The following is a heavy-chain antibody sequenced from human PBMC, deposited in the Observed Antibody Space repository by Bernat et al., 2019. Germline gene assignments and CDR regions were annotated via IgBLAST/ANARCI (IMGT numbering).Heavy chain of an antibody. Sequence: QVQLQESGPGLVKPSETLSLTCTVSGGSISSYYWSWIRQPPGKGLEWIGYIYYSGSTNYNPSLKSRVTISVDTSKNQFSLKLSSVTAADTAVYYCARQRGLINWFDPWGQGTLVTVSS. CDR1: GGSISSYY. J-gene: IGHJ5*02. CDR2: IYYSGST. CDR3: ARQRGLINWFDP. V-gene: IGHV4-59*08. D-gene: IGHD3/OR15-3a*01.